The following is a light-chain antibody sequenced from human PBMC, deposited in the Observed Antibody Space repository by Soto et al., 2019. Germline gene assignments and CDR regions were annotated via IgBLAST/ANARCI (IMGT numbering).Light chain of an antibody. V-gene: IGLV1-44*01. CDR3: AAWDDSLNGPV. CDR1: SSNIGSNT. CDR2: SNN. Sequence: QPALTQPPSASGTPGQRVTISCSGSSSNIGSNTVNWYQQLPGTAPKLLIYSNNQRPSGVPDRFSGSKSGTSASLAISGLQSEDEADYYCAAWDDSLNGPVFGGGTKLTVL. J-gene: IGLJ3*02.